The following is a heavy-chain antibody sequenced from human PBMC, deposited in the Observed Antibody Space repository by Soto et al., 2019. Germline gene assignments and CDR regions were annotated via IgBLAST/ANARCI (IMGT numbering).Heavy chain of an antibody. CDR3: AKGLINGRWYAED. J-gene: IGHJ4*02. V-gene: IGHV3-23*01. Sequence: EVHLLESGGGLVHPGESLRLSCGASGFTFSSCVMTWVRQAPGKGLEWVSCITDSGTGTYYADSVKGRFTISRDNSKNTMYLQMHNLRAEDTGVYYCAKGLINGRWYAEDWGQGTLVTVSS. CDR1: GFTFSSCV. CDR2: ITDSGTGT. D-gene: IGHD6-13*01.